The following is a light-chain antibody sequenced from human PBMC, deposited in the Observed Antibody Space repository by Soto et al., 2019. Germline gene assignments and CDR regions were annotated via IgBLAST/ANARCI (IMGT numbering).Light chain of an antibody. J-gene: IGKJ3*01. CDR2: DAS. CDR3: QQYEDLPLS. V-gene: IGKV1-33*01. Sequence: DIQMTQSPSSLSASVGDRVTITCQASQDISNYLNWFQQKPVKAPKLLIYDASNLETGVPSRFSGSGSGTNFTFTISSLQTEDIGTYYCQQYEDLPLSFGRGTKVDI. CDR1: QDISNY.